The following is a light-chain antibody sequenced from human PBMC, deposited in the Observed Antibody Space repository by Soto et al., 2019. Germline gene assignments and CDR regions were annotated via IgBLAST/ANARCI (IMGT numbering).Light chain of an antibody. Sequence: QSALTQPASVSGSPGQSITISCTGTSSDVGVYNYVSWYQQHPDKAPKLMIYEVSNRPSGVSDRFSGSKSGNTASLTISGLQAEDEADYYCSSYTSSSTPYVFGTGTKLTVL. CDR2: EVS. CDR1: SSDVGVYNY. J-gene: IGLJ1*01. CDR3: SSYTSSSTPYV. V-gene: IGLV2-14*01.